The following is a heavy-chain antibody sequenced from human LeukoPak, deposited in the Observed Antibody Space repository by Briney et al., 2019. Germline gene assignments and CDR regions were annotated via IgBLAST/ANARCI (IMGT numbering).Heavy chain of an antibody. CDR2: ISYSGST. CDR1: GGSISSSSYY. V-gene: IGHV4-39*01. D-gene: IGHD1-14*01. CDR3: ARTLTTGYYHYGMDV. Sequence: SETLSLTCTVSGGSISSSSYYWGWIRQPPGKGLEWIGTISYSGSTYYNPSLKSRVTISVDTSQNQFSLKLSPVTAADTAVYYCARTLTTGYYHYGMDVWGQGTTVTVSS. J-gene: IGHJ6*02.